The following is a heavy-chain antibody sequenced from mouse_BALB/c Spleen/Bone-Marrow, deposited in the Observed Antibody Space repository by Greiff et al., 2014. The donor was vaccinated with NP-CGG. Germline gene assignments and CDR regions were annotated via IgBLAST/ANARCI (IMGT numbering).Heavy chain of an antibody. CDR1: GYTFTSYW. V-gene: IGHV1-87*01. D-gene: IGHD1-1*01. CDR3: AREDSYSWFAY. J-gene: IGHJ3*01. Sequence: QVQLKQSGAELARPGASVKLSCKASGYTFTSYWMQWVKQRPGQGLEWIGAIYPGDGDTRYTQKFKGKATLTADKSSSTAYMQLSNLASEDSAVYYCAREDSYSWFAYWGQGTLVTVSA. CDR2: IYPGDGDT.